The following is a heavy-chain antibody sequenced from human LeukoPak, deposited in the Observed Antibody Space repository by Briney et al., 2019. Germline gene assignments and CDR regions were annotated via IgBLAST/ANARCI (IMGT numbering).Heavy chain of an antibody. CDR1: GDSISNFY. Sequence: PSETLSLTCTVSGDSISNFYWSWIRQPAGKGLEWIGRIYTSGSTNYNPSLKSRVTMSVDTSKNQFSLKLSSVTAADTAVYYCAGDVVAAPGTWDYWGQGTLVTVSS. J-gene: IGHJ4*02. CDR2: IYTSGST. D-gene: IGHD6-13*01. CDR3: AGDVVAAPGTWDY. V-gene: IGHV4-4*07.